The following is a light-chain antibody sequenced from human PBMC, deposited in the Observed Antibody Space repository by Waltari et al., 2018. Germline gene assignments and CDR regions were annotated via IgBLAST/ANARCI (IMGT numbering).Light chain of an antibody. CDR2: EVS. Sequence: QSALTQPASVPGSPGQSITISCTGTDSDVGAYNFVSWCRQHPGKAPHLIIYEVSERPPGISDRFSGLQADDEAVYYCSSYTTSNAPGVFGTGTKVTVL. V-gene: IGLV2-14*01. J-gene: IGLJ1*01. CDR3: SSYTTSNAPGV. CDR1: DSDVGAYNF.